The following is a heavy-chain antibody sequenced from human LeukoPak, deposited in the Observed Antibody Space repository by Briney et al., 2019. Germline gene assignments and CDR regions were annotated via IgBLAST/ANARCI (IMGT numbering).Heavy chain of an antibody. CDR1: GFTFSDYY. CDR3: AKGYIIAGRQWYLDL. CDR2: ISSSGSTI. Sequence: GGSLRLSCAASGFTFSDYYMSWIRQAPGKGLEWVSYISSSGSTIYYADSVKGRFIISRDNAKDSLYLQMNSLRAEDAAVYYCAKGYIIAGRQWYLDLWGRGTLVGVSS. D-gene: IGHD6-13*01. J-gene: IGHJ2*01. V-gene: IGHV3-11*04.